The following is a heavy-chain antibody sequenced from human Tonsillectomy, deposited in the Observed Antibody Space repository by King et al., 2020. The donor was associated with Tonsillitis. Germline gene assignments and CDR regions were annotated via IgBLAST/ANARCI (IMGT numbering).Heavy chain of an antibody. V-gene: IGHV3-11*01. J-gene: IGHJ5*02. CDR1: GFTFSDYY. CDR3: ARERLPSSWFDP. Sequence: HVQLVESGGGLVKPGGSLRLSCAASGFTFSDYYMTWIRQAPGKGLEWVSYISSSGRTIYYADSVKGRFTISRANAKHSLYLQMNSLRAEDTAVYYCARERLPSSWFDPWGQGTLVTVSS. CDR2: ISSSGRTI. D-gene: IGHD5-12*01.